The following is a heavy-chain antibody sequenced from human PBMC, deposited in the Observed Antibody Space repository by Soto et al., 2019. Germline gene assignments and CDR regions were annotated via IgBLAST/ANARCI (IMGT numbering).Heavy chain of an antibody. CDR3: AHRRPYGSRRTWGNFDY. D-gene: IGHD6-13*01. V-gene: IGHV2-5*02. J-gene: IGHJ4*02. CDR1: GFSLSTSGVG. Sequence: SGPTLVNPTQTLTLTCTFSGFSLSTSGVGVGWIRQPPEKALEWLALIYWDDDKRYNPSLNSRLSITKDTSKNQVVLTMTYMDPVDTATYYCAHRRPYGSRRTWGNFDYSCPGTQVTVSS. CDR2: IYWDDDK.